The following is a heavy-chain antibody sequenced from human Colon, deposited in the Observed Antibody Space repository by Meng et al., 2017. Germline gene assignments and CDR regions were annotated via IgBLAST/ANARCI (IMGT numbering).Heavy chain of an antibody. J-gene: IGHJ4*02. V-gene: IGHV1-8*01. CDR2: MNPNSGNT. CDR3: ARVEVGITSGDY. Sequence: QAQWVQSGAEVKKPGASVKVSCKASEYTFTSYDINWVRQATGQGLEWMGWMNPNSGNTGYAQKFQGRVTMTRNTAISTAYMELSRLRSEDTAVYYCARVEVGITSGDYWGQGTLVTVSS. CDR1: EYTFTSYD. D-gene: IGHD1-26*01.